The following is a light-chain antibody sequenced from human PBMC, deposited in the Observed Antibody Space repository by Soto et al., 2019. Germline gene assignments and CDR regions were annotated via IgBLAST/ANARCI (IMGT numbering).Light chain of an antibody. V-gene: IGLV2-14*01. J-gene: IGLJ1*01. CDR2: DVS. Sequence: QSALTQPASVSGSPVQSITISCTGTSSDVGGYNYVSWYQQHPGKAPKLMIYDVSNRPSGVSNRFSGSKSGNTASLTISGLQAEDEADYYCSSYTSSSTPVFGTGTKLPVL. CDR1: SSDVGGYNY. CDR3: SSYTSSSTPV.